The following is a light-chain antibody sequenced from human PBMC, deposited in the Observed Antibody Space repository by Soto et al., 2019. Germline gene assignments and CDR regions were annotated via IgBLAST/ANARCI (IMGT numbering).Light chain of an antibody. V-gene: IGKV2D-29*01. CDR2: GVA. Sequence: DIAMTQIPLSLSVTPGQPAAISCKSSQSLLNSDGKTYLHWFLQKPGQPPQLLITGVATRFSGVADRFSGSGSGTDFTQKIRRVEAEDVGVYFCMQNRQIPYTFVEGTKLEIK. J-gene: IGKJ2*01. CDR3: MQNRQIPYT. CDR1: QSLLNSDGKTY.